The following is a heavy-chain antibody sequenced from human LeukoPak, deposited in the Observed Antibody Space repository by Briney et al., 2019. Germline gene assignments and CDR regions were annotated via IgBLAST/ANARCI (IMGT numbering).Heavy chain of an antibody. D-gene: IGHD3-10*01. CDR3: AKSLRYSRYRVQGYYAFDI. J-gene: IGHJ3*02. CDR2: ISYDGSNK. V-gene: IGHV3-30*18. Sequence: PGRSLRLSCAASGFTFSSYGMHWVRQAPGKGLEWVAVISYDGSNKYYADSVKGRFTISRDNSKNTLYLQMNSLRAEDTAVYYCAKSLRYSRYRVQGYYAFDIWGQGTMVTVSS. CDR1: GFTFSSYG.